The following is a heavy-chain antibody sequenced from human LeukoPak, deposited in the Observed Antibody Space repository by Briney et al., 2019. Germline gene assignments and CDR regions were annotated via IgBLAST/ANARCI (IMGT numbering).Heavy chain of an antibody. J-gene: IGHJ4*02. D-gene: IGHD3-22*01. CDR1: GFTFSSYA. V-gene: IGHV3-23*01. CDR2: ISGSGGST. Sequence: GGALRLSCAASGFTFSSYAMSWVRQAPGKGLEGVSAISGSGGSTYYADSVKGRFTISRDNSKHTLYLQMNSLRAEDTAVYYCARDRYYDSSGYTGEGYFDYWGQGTLVTVSS. CDR3: ARDRYYDSSGYTGEGYFDY.